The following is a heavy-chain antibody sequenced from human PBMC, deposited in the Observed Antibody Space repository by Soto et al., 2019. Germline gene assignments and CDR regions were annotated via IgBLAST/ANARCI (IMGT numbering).Heavy chain of an antibody. J-gene: IGHJ4*02. CDR2: IYHSGST. D-gene: IGHD6-19*01. Sequence: SETLSLTCAVSGGSISSSNWWSCVRQPPGKGLEWIGEIYHSGSTNYNPSLKSRVTISVDKSKNQFSLKLSSVTAADTAVYYCARRESGYSSGSDYFDYWGQGTLVTVSS. V-gene: IGHV4-4*02. CDR3: ARRESGYSSGSDYFDY. CDR1: GGSISSSNW.